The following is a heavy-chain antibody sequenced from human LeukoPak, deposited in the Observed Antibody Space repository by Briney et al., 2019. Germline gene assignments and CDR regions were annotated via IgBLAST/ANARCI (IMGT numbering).Heavy chain of an antibody. D-gene: IGHD3-22*01. Sequence: PGGSLRLSCAASGFTFSSYAMHWVRQAPGKGLEYVSAISSNGGSTYYANSVKGRFTISRDNSKNTLYLQMGSLRAEDMAVYYCAREDSSGYCLDYWGQGTLVTVSS. V-gene: IGHV3-64*01. CDR1: GFTFSSYA. CDR2: ISSNGGST. J-gene: IGHJ4*02. CDR3: AREDSSGYCLDY.